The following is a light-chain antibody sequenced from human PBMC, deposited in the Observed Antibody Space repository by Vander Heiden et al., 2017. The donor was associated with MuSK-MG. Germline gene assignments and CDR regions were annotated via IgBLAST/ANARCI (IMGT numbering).Light chain of an antibody. J-gene: IGKJ4*01. CDR2: DAS. V-gene: IGKV3-11*01. CDR1: QSVSSY. CDR3: QQRSNWPPLT. Sequence: EIVLTQSPATLSLSPGERATLSCRASQSVSSYLAWYQQKPGQAPRLLIYDASNRATGIPARFSGSGSGTDFTLTISSREPEDFAVYYCQQRSNWPPLTFGGGTKVXIK.